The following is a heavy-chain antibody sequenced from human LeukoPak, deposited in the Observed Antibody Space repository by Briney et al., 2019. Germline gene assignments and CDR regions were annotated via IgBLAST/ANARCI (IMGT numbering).Heavy chain of an antibody. Sequence: ASVKVSCKASGYTFTSHAMQWVRQAPGQRFEWMGWIHAGYGNTKYSQNFQDRVTITRDTSASTAYMELTSLRLEDTAVYYCARRTGATGLDFWGQGTLVTVSS. CDR2: IHAGYGNT. V-gene: IGHV1-3*01. J-gene: IGHJ4*02. D-gene: IGHD6-13*01. CDR1: GYTFTSHA. CDR3: ARRTGATGLDF.